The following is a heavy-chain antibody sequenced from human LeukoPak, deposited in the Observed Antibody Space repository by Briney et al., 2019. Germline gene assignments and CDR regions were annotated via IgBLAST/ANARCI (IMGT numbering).Heavy chain of an antibody. CDR3: ASGGYMVRHFDY. V-gene: IGHV5-51*01. J-gene: IGHJ4*02. CDR1: GGTFSSYA. D-gene: IGHD6-19*01. CDR2: IYPGDSDT. Sequence: ASVKVSCKASGGTFSSYAISWVRQAPGQGLEWMGIIYPGDSDTRYSPSFQGQVTISADKSISTAYLQWSSLKASDTAMYYCASGGYMVRHFDYWGQGTLVTVSS.